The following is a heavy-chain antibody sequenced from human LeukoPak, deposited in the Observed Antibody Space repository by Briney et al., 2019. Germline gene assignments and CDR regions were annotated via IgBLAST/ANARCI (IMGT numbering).Heavy chain of an antibody. J-gene: IGHJ4*02. CDR1: GFTFSNAW. CDR3: TTQKDDTFGGVIACLDY. D-gene: IGHD3-16*02. V-gene: IGHV3-15*01. CDR2: IKSKTDGGTT. Sequence: GGSLRLSCAASGFTFSNAWMSWVRQAPGKGVEWVGRIKSKTDGGTTDYAAPVKGRFTISRDDSKNTLYLQMNSLKTEDTAVYYCTTQKDDTFGGVIACLDYWGQGTLVTVSS.